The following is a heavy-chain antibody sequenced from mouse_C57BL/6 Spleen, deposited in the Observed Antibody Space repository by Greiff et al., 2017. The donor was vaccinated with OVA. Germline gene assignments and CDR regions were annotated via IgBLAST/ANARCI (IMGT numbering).Heavy chain of an antibody. D-gene: IGHD2-5*01. CDR3: ARDGELYYSNFPFAY. Sequence: EVQLVESGPGLVKPSQSLSLTCSVTGYSITSGYYWNWIRQFPGNKLEWMGYISYDGSNNYNPSLKNRISITRDTSKNQFFLKLNSVTTEDTATYYCARDGELYYSNFPFAYWGQGTLVTVSA. V-gene: IGHV3-6*01. CDR2: ISYDGSN. CDR1: GYSITSGYY. J-gene: IGHJ3*01.